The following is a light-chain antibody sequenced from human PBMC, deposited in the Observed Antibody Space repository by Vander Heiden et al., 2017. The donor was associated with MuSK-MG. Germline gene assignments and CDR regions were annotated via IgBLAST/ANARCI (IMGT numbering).Light chain of an antibody. J-gene: IGKJ3*01. CDR3: QLDGSSPLT. CDR2: GAS. Sequence: ELVLTQSPGTLSLSPGERATLSCRASQSVSSSYLAWYQQKPGQAPRLLIYGASSRATGIPDRFSGSVSGIDFTLTISRLEPEDFAVYYCQLDGSSPLTFGHGTKVDIK. CDR1: QSVSSSY. V-gene: IGKV3-20*01.